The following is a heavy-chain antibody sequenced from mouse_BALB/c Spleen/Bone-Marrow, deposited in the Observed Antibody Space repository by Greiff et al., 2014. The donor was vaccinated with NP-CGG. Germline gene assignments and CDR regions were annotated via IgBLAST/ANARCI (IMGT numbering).Heavy chain of an antibody. CDR1: GYTFTNSW. Sequence: QVQLQQSGSVLVRPGASVKLSRKASGYTFTNSWMHWAKQRPGQGLEWVGEIHPNSGNTNYNENFEGKATLTVDTSSTTAYVDLSSLTSEDSAVYYCSRHHRYAYYFDYWGQGTALTVSS. CDR3: SRHHRYAYYFDY. V-gene: IGHV1S130*01. J-gene: IGHJ2*01. CDR2: IHPNSGNT. D-gene: IGHD2-14*01.